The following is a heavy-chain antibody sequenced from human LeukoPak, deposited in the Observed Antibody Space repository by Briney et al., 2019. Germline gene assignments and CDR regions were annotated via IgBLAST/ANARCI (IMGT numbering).Heavy chain of an antibody. CDR3: ARGWNNWSSRYYYYYMDV. Sequence: PGGSLRLSCAASGFTFDDYAMHWARQAPGKGLEWVSGISWNSGSIGYADSVKGRFTISRDNAKNTLYLQMNNLRAEDTAVYYCARGWNNWSSRYYYYYMDVRGKGTTVVISS. CDR2: ISWNSGSI. J-gene: IGHJ6*03. V-gene: IGHV3-9*01. D-gene: IGHD1-1*01. CDR1: GFTFDDYA.